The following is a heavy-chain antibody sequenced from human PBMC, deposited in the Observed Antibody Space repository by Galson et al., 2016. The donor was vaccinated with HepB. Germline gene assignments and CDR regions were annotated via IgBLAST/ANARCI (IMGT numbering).Heavy chain of an antibody. CDR2: MYYSGTT. D-gene: IGHD1-7*01. CDR3: ARHLNWKYECY. V-gene: IGHV4-59*08. Sequence: SETLSLTCTVSGVPIRSYYWSWIRQPPGKGLEWIGYMYYSGTTDYNPSLSSRVTISVDTSKNQFSLRLRSVTAADTAVYYCARHLNWKYECYWGQGALVTVSS. CDR1: GVPIRSYY. J-gene: IGHJ4*02.